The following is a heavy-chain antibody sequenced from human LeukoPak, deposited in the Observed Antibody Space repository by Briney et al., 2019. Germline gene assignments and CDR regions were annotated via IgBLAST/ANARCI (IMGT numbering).Heavy chain of an antibody. Sequence: GGSLRLSCAASGFSVSSIYMNWVRQAPGKGLEWVSVIYSDGTTYYADSVKGRFTISRDDSKNTLYLHMNSLRAEDTAVYYCARGAFFHAFDIWGQGIMVTVSS. D-gene: IGHD3-3*01. CDR2: IYSDGTT. V-gene: IGHV3-53*01. CDR3: ARGAFFHAFDI. CDR1: GFSVSSIY. J-gene: IGHJ3*02.